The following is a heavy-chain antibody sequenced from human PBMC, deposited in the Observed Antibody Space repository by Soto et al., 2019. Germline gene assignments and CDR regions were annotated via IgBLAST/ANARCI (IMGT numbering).Heavy chain of an antibody. CDR3: AREAELLDAFDI. V-gene: IGHV3-74*01. D-gene: IGHD2-15*01. J-gene: IGHJ3*02. CDR2: INSDGSST. CDR1: GFTFSSYW. Sequence: EVQLVESGGGLVQPGGSLRLSCAASGFTFSSYWMHWVRQAPGKGLVWVSRINSDGSSTSYADSVKGRFTISRDNAKNTRYLQMNSLRAEDTAVYYCAREAELLDAFDIWGQGTMVTVSS.